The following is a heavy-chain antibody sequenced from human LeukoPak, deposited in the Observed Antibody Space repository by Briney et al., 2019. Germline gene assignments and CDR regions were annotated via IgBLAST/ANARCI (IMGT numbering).Heavy chain of an antibody. V-gene: IGHV4-34*01. CDR1: GGSFSGYY. CDR3: ASQSSTYYYYGMDV. Sequence: SETLSLTCAVYGGSFSGYYWSWIRQPPGKGLEWIGEINHSGSTNYNPSLKSRVTISVDTSKNQFSLKLSSVTAADTAVYYCASQSSTYYYYGMDVWGQGTTVIVSS. J-gene: IGHJ6*02. D-gene: IGHD6-13*01. CDR2: INHSGST.